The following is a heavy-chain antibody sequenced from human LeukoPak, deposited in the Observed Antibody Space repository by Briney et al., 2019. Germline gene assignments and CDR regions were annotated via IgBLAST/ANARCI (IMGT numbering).Heavy chain of an antibody. V-gene: IGHV3-48*03. Sequence: GGSLRLSCAASGFTFNNYLMHWVRQAPGKGLEWVSYISSSGSTIYYADSVKGRFTISRDNAKNSLYLQMNSLRAEDTAVYYCARDGVVTGTFDYWGQGTLVTVSS. CDR2: ISSSGSTI. CDR3: ARDGVVTGTFDY. D-gene: IGHD1/OR15-1a*01. J-gene: IGHJ4*02. CDR1: GFTFNNYL.